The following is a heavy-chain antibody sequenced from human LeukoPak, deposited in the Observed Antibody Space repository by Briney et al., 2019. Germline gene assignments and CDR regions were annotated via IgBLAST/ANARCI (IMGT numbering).Heavy chain of an antibody. CDR3: ASSSGSYSPFDY. D-gene: IGHD1-26*01. CDR2: INPSGGST. CDR1: GYTFTSYY. J-gene: IGHJ4*02. V-gene: IGHV1-46*01. Sequence: ASVKVSCKASGYTFTSYYIHWVRQAPGQGLEWMGIINPSGGSTSYAQKFQGRVTMTRDTSTSTVYVELSSLRSEDTAVYYCASSSGSYSPFDYWGQGTLVTVSS.